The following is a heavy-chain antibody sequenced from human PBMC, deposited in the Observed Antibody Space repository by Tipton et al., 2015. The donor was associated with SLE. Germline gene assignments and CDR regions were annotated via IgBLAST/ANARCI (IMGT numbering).Heavy chain of an antibody. Sequence: TLSLTCTVSGGSFINYYWSWIRQPPGKGLEHIAYIHYRGTTNYNASLKSRVTISLDMSNKQFSLRLSSVTAADTAMYYCASYSYDSSGSTHFDYWGQGTLVTVSS. CDR2: IHYRGTT. V-gene: IGHV4-59*08. D-gene: IGHD3-22*01. CDR3: ASYSYDSSGSTHFDY. CDR1: GGSFINYY. J-gene: IGHJ4*02.